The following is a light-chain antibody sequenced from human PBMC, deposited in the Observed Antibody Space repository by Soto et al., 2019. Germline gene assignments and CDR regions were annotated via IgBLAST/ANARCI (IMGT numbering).Light chain of an antibody. J-gene: IGLJ2*01. CDR3: CSYAGSSPVV. CDR1: SSDVGSYNL. CDR2: EGS. V-gene: IGLV2-23*01. Sequence: QSALTQPASVSGSPGQSITISCTGTSSDVGSYNLVSWYQQHPGKAPKLMIYEGSKRPSGVSNRFSGSKSGNTASLTISGIQVEDEADYYCCSYAGSSPVVFGGGTKLTVL.